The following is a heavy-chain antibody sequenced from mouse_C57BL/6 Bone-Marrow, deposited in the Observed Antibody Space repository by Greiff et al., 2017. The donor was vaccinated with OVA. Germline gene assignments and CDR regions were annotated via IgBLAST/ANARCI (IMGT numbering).Heavy chain of an antibody. J-gene: IGHJ1*03. V-gene: IGHV3-8*01. Sequence: EVQLVESGPGLAKPSQTLSLTCSVTGYSITSDYWNWIRKFPGNKLEYMGYISYSGSTYYNPSLKSRISITRDTSKNQYYLQLNSVTTEDTATYYCARYPHYYGSSYWYFDVWGTGTTVTVSS. CDR2: ISYSGST. D-gene: IGHD1-1*01. CDR1: GYSITSDY. CDR3: ARYPHYYGSSYWYFDV.